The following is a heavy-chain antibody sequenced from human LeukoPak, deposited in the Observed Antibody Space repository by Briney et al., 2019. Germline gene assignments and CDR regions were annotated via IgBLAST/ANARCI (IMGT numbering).Heavy chain of an antibody. CDR2: INPNSGGT. CDR3: ARVRASSWTYFDY. V-gene: IGHV1-2*04. CDR1: GYTFTGYY. Sequence: ASVKVSCKASGYTFTGYYMHWVRQAPGQGLEWMGWINPNSGGTNYAQKFQGWVTMTRDTSISTAYMELSRLRSDDTAVYYCARVRASSWTYFDYWGQGTLVTVSS. J-gene: IGHJ4*02. D-gene: IGHD6-13*01.